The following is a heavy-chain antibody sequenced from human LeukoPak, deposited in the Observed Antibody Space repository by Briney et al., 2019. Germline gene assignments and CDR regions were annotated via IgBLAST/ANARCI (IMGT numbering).Heavy chain of an antibody. CDR2: IIPIFGTA. J-gene: IGHJ3*02. CDR1: GGTFSSYA. Sequence: TSVKVSCKASGGTFSSYAISWVRQAPGQGLEWMGGIIPIFGTANYAQKFQGRVTITADESTSTAYMELSSLRSEDTAVYYCANTVAVNDAFDIWGQGTMVTVSS. V-gene: IGHV1-69*13. CDR3: ANTVAVNDAFDI. D-gene: IGHD6-19*01.